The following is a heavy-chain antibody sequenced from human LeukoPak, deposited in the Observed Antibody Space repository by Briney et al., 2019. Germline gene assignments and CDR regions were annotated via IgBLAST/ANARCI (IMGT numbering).Heavy chain of an antibody. CDR3: ARDARMVVAAYYFDY. CDR2: IIPIFGIP. CDR1: GGTFRTFA. Sequence: ASVKVSCKASGGTFRTFAISWVRQAPGQGLEWMGGIIPIFGIPDSAQKFQGRLTITADESTTTAYMELSSLRSDDTAVYYCARDARMVVAAYYFDYWGQGTLVTVSS. D-gene: IGHD2-15*01. V-gene: IGHV1-69*13. J-gene: IGHJ4*02.